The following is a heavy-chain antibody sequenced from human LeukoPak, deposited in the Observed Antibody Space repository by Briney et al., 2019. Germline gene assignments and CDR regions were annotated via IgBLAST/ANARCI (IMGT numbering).Heavy chain of an antibody. J-gene: IGHJ4*02. CDR1: GFTFSSYA. Sequence: PGGSLRLSCAASGFTFSSYAMHWVRQAPGKGLEWVAVISYDGSNKYYAGSVKGRFTISRDNSKNTLYLQMNSLRAEDTAVYYCARAASYYYDSSGYYRAPPFDYWGQGTLVTVSS. CDR3: ARAASYYYDSSGYYRAPPFDY. D-gene: IGHD3-22*01. V-gene: IGHV3-30-3*01. CDR2: ISYDGSNK.